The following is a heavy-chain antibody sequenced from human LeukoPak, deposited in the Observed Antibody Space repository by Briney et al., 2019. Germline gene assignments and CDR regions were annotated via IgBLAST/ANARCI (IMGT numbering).Heavy chain of an antibody. CDR1: GFTFSSYS. CDR3: ARVRQQLLHSYYYYYYMDV. Sequence: GSLRLSCAASGFTFSSYSMNWVRQAPGKGLEWVSSISSSSSYIYYADSVKGRFTISRDNAKNSLYLQMNSLRAEDTAVYYCARVRQQLLHSYYYYYYMDVWGKGTTVTVSS. CDR2: ISSSSSYI. D-gene: IGHD6-13*01. V-gene: IGHV3-21*01. J-gene: IGHJ6*03.